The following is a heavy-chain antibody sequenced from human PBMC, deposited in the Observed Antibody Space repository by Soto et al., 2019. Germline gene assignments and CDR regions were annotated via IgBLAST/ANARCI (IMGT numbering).Heavy chain of an antibody. CDR3: ATRIAVCGLLRPPFVP. CDR1: RYTLTSCG. V-gene: IGHV1-18*04. CDR2: ITPNRGNT. J-gene: IGHJ5*02. D-gene: IGHD2-21*01. Sequence: GAPVEVTCQASRYTLTSCGIRWVRQSPEQGLERMGWITPNRGNTEYAQKMLGRVTMSTDRSASTAYMELRNLISDDTAMYYCATRIAVCGLLRPPFVPWGQGAQVTGSS.